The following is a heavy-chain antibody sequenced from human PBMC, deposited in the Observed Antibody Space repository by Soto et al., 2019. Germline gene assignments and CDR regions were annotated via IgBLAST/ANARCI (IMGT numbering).Heavy chain of an antibody. Sequence: QVQLQESGPGLVKPSETLSLTCTVSGGSVSSDSHYWSWIRQPPGKGLEWIGDFYYSGSTNYNPSLRSRVAISADTSKNQFSLKLHSVTAADTAVYYCARDYDFWSGYYGIFDYWGQRILVTVSS. D-gene: IGHD3-3*01. CDR1: GGSVSSDSHY. J-gene: IGHJ4*02. CDR3: ARDYDFWSGYYGIFDY. V-gene: IGHV4-61*01. CDR2: FYYSGST.